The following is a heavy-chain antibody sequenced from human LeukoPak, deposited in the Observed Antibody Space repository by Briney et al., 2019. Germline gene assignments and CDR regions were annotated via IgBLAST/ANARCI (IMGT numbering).Heavy chain of an antibody. CDR1: GFTFSSYA. J-gene: IGHJ5*02. Sequence: GGSLRLSCAASGFTFSSYAMSWVRQAPGKGLEWVSAISGSGGSTYYADSVKGRFTISRDNSKDTLYLQMNSLRAEDTAVYYCAKGYCSGGSCGRFDPWGQGTLVTVSS. CDR2: ISGSGGST. V-gene: IGHV3-23*01. CDR3: AKGYCSGGSCGRFDP. D-gene: IGHD2-15*01.